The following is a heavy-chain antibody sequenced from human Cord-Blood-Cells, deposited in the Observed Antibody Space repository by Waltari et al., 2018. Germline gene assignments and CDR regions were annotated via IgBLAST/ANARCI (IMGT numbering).Heavy chain of an antibody. J-gene: IGHJ4*02. V-gene: IGHV4-39*01. Sequence: QLQLQESGPGLVKPSETLSLPCTVSGGSTSSSSYYCGWIRQPPGKGLEWIGSIYYSGSTYYNPSLKSRVTISVDTSKNQFSLKLSSVTAADTAVYYCEGILYSSSSLFDYWGQGTLVTVSS. CDR3: EGILYSSSSLFDY. D-gene: IGHD6-6*01. CDR1: GGSTSSSSYY. CDR2: IYYSGST.